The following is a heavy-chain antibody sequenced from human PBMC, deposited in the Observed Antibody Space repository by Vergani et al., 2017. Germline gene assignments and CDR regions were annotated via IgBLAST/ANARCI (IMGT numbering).Heavy chain of an antibody. V-gene: IGHV4-30-4*01. CDR2: IYYSGST. Sequence: QVQLQESGPGLVKPSQTLSLTCTVSGGSISSGDYYWSWIRQPPGKGLEWIGYIYYSGSTYYNPSLKSRGTISVDTSKNQFSLKLSSVTAADTAVYYCARAQRITMIVVVESSGYYFDCWGQGTLVTVSA. CDR3: ARAQRITMIVVVESSGYYFDC. CDR1: GGSISSGDYY. D-gene: IGHD3-22*01. J-gene: IGHJ4*02.